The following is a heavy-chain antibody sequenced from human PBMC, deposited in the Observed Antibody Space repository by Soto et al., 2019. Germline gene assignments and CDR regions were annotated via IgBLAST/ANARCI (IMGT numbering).Heavy chain of an antibody. V-gene: IGHV1-69*02. CDR2: IIPILGIA. Sequence: SVKVSCQASGGTFSSYTISWVRQAPGQGLEWMGRIIPILGIANYAQKFQGRVTITADKSTSTAYMELSSLRSEDTAVYYCASTDTYSSSFDLWGQGTMVTVSS. D-gene: IGHD6-6*01. J-gene: IGHJ3*01. CDR1: GGTFSSYT. CDR3: ASTDTYSSSFDL.